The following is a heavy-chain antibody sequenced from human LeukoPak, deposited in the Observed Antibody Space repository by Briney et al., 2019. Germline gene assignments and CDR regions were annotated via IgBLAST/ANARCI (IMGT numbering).Heavy chain of an antibody. V-gene: IGHV3-7*01. D-gene: IGHD3-22*01. CDR3: ATLADYYDSSGYSSY. Sequence: PGGSLRLSCAASGFTFSSYWMSWVRQAPGKGLEWVANIKQDGSEKYYVDSVKGRFTISRDNAKNSLYLQMNSLRAEDTAVYYCATLADYYDSSGYSSYWGQGTLVTVPS. CDR1: GFTFSSYW. J-gene: IGHJ4*02. CDR2: IKQDGSEK.